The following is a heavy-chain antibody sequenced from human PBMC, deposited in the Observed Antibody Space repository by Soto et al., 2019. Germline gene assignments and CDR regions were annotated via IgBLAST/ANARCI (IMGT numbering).Heavy chain of an antibody. D-gene: IGHD3-10*01. Sequence: ESGGGVVQPGRSLRLSCAASGFTFSSYAMHWVRQAPGKGLEWVAVISYDGSNKYYADSVKGRFTISRDNSKNTLYLQMNSLRAEDTAVYYCARGLLWFGEFHGFDYWGQGTLVTVSS. CDR2: ISYDGSNK. CDR3: ARGLLWFGEFHGFDY. V-gene: IGHV3-30-3*01. CDR1: GFTFSSYA. J-gene: IGHJ4*02.